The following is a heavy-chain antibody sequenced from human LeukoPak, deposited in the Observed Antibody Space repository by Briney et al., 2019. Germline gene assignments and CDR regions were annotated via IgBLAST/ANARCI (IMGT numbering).Heavy chain of an antibody. J-gene: IGHJ4*02. Sequence: PSETLSLTCTVSGGSISSSSYYWGWIRQPPGKGLEWIGSIYYSGSTYYNPSLKSRVTISVDTSKNQFSLKLSSVTAGDTAVYYCARHKVDKYSSSSRYFDYWGQGTLVTVSS. V-gene: IGHV4-39*01. CDR2: IYYSGST. CDR1: GGSISSSSYY. D-gene: IGHD6-6*01. CDR3: ARHKVDKYSSSSRYFDY.